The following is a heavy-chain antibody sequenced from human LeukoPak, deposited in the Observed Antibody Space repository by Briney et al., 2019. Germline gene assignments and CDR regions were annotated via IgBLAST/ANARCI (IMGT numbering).Heavy chain of an antibody. CDR2: IYYSGSA. CDR3: ARYMSSTAQDY. Sequence: SQTLSLTCTVSGGSISSGDYYWSWIRQPPGKGLEWIGYIYYSGSAYYNPSLKSRVTISVDTSKNQFSLKLSSVTAADTAVYYCARYMSSTAQDYWGQGTLVTVSS. CDR1: GGSISSGDYY. V-gene: IGHV4-30-4*01. D-gene: IGHD5-18*01. J-gene: IGHJ4*02.